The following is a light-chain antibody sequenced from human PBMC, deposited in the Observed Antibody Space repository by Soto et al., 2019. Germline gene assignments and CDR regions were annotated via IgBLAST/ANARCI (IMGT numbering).Light chain of an antibody. J-gene: IGKJ4*01. CDR2: GAS. CDR1: QSLSCS. CDR3: QQYTDWPLT. V-gene: IGKV3-15*01. Sequence: EIVMTQSPATLSVSPGERATLSCRASQSLSCSLAWYQHKRGQAARLLIHGASTRAIGIPDRFSGSGSGTEFTLTISSLQSEDFAVYYCQQYTDWPLTFGGGTKVEIK.